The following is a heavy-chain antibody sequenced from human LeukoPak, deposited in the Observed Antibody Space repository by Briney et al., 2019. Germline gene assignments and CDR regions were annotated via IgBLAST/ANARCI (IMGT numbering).Heavy chain of an antibody. CDR2: VHLSGRT. V-gene: IGHV4-4*02. CDR1: GGSISSTNW. D-gene: IGHD4-17*01. J-gene: IGHJ5*02. Sequence: SSETLSLTCGVSGGSISSTNWWTWVRQPPGEGLEWIGEVHLSGRTNYNPSLESRVTMSVDMSENHISLKLTSVTAADTAVYYCAMQVGIYGDYNNWFDPWGQGARVTVSS. CDR3: AMQVGIYGDYNNWFDP.